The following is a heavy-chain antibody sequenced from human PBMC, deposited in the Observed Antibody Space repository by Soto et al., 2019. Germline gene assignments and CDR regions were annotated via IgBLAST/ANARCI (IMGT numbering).Heavy chain of an antibody. V-gene: IGHV1-8*01. CDR1: GYTFTSYD. D-gene: IGHD6-19*01. J-gene: IGHJ6*02. CDR3: AIPPVRGWYYYYGMDV. CDR2: MNPNSGNT. Sequence: ASVKVSCKASGYTFTSYDINWVRQATGQGLEWMGWMNPNSGNTGYAQKFQGRVTMTRNTSISTAYMELSSLRSEDTAVYYCAIPPVRGWYYYYGMDVWGRGTTVTVSS.